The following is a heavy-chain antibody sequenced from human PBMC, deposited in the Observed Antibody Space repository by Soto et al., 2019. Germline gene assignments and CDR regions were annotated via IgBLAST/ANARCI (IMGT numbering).Heavy chain of an antibody. Sequence: SETLSLTCTVSGGSISSSSYYWGWIRQPPGKGLEWIGSIYYSGSTYYNPSLKSRVTISVDTSKNQFSLKLSSVTAADTAVYYCARLKITMVRGVIDYWGQGTLVTVSS. CDR3: ARLKITMVRGVIDY. CDR1: GGSISSSSYY. D-gene: IGHD3-10*01. J-gene: IGHJ4*02. V-gene: IGHV4-39*01. CDR2: IYYSGST.